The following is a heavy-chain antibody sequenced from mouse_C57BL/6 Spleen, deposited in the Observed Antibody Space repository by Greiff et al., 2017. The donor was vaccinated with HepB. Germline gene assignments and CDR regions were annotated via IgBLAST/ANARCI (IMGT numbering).Heavy chain of an antibody. CDR3: ARQGTYYSNYLDY. V-gene: IGHV1-82*01. J-gene: IGHJ2*01. D-gene: IGHD2-5*01. CDR1: GYAFSSSW. Sequence: QVQLQQSGPELVKPGASVKISCKASGYAFSSSWMNWVKQRPGKGLEWIGRIYPGDGDTNYNGKFKGKATLTADKSSSTAYMQLSSLTSEDSAVYFCARQGTYYSNYLDYWGQGTTLTVSS. CDR2: IYPGDGDT.